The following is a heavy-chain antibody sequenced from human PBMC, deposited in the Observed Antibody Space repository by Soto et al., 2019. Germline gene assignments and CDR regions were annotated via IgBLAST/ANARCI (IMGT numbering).Heavy chain of an antibody. CDR2: IIPILGIA. CDR1: GGTFSSYT. CDR3: ARGIIRDIVVVPAAGDWYFDL. V-gene: IGHV1-69*02. D-gene: IGHD2-2*01. J-gene: IGHJ2*01. Sequence: QVQLVQSGAEVKKPGSSVKVSCKASGGTFSSYTISWVRQAPGQGLEWMGRIIPILGIANYAQKFQGRVTITADKSTSTAYMELSSLRSEDTAVYYCARGIIRDIVVVPAAGDWYFDLWGRGTLVTVSS.